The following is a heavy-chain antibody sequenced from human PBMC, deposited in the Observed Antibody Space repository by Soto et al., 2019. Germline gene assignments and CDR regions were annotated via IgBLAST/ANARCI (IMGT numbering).Heavy chain of an antibody. D-gene: IGHD6-13*01. CDR1: GFSLSTSGVG. V-gene: IGHV2-5*02. CDR3: AHARMPAAGKAYYYYGMDV. J-gene: IGHJ6*02. CDR2: IYWDDDK. Sequence: QITLKESGPTLAKPTQTLTLTCTFSGFSLSTSGVGVGWIRQPPGKALEWLALIYWDDDKRYSPSLKSRLTITKHTSKNQVVLTTTNMGPVDPATYYCAHARMPAAGKAYYYYGMDVWGQGTTVTVSS.